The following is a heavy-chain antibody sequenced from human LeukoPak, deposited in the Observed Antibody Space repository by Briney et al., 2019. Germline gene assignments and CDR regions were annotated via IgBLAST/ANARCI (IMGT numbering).Heavy chain of an antibody. CDR1: GDYISGYY. J-gene: IGHJ3*02. V-gene: IGHV4-59*08. CDR2: IHFSGST. Sequence: SVTLSLTCVVSGDYISGYYWSWIRQPPGKGLEWIGYIHFSGSTKYNPSHRGRVDTSVDTSTNQFSLRLTSVTAADTALYFCARHIYGDSVAFDIWGQGTLVTVSS. D-gene: IGHD4-17*01. CDR3: ARHIYGDSVAFDI.